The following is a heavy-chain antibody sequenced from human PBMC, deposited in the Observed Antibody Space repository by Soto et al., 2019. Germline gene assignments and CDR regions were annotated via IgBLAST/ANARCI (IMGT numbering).Heavy chain of an antibody. Sequence: ASVKVSCKASGYTFTSYGISWVRQAPGQGLEWMGWISAYNGNTNYAQKLQGRVTMTTDTSTSTAYMELTSLRSDDTAVYYCARDARRFLGVGSYFDYWGQGTQVTVSS. J-gene: IGHJ4*02. V-gene: IGHV1-18*01. D-gene: IGHD3-3*01. CDR3: ARDARRFLGVGSYFDY. CDR1: GYTFTSYG. CDR2: ISAYNGNT.